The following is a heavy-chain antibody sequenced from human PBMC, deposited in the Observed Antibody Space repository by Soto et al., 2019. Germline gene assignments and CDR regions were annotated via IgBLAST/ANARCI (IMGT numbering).Heavy chain of an antibody. CDR3: ARDYGYGGASSLPHYFDH. Sequence: PGGSLRLSCAASGFTFSGYWMHWVRQVPGKGLVWVSRINSDGSTTTYADSVKGRFTMSGDNAKNTLYLQMSSLRAEDTAVYYCARDYGYGGASSLPHYFDHWGQGTPVTVSS. CDR2: INSDGSTT. V-gene: IGHV3-74*01. D-gene: IGHD6-13*01. J-gene: IGHJ4*02. CDR1: GFTFSGYW.